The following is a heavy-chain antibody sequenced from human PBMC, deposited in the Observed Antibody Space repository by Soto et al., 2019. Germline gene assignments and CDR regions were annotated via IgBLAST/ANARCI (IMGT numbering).Heavy chain of an antibody. CDR2: ISYDGSNK. D-gene: IGHD6-19*01. V-gene: IGHV3-30*03. CDR3: TTGIAVAGPLAYSDV. Sequence: GGSLRLSCAASGFTFSSYGMHWVRQAPGKGLEWVAVISYDGSNKYYADSVKGRFTISRDNSKNTLYLQMNSLKTEDTAVYYCTTGIAVAGPLAYSDVWGQGTTVTVSS. CDR1: GFTFSSYG. J-gene: IGHJ6*02.